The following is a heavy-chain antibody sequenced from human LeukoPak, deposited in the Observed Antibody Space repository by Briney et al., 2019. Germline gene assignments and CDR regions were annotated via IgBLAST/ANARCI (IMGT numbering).Heavy chain of an antibody. D-gene: IGHD2-15*01. CDR3: ARQRGYCSGGSCYGMFDY. V-gene: IGHV4-39*01. J-gene: IGHJ4*02. CDR2: SYYSGST. CDR1: GGSVSNSNYY. Sequence: SETLSLTCTVSGGSVSNSNYYCGWVRQPPGKGLEWIGSSYYSGSTYYNPSLKSRVTISVDTSKNQFSLKLSSVTAADTAVYYCARQRGYCSGGSCYGMFDYWGQGTLVTVSS.